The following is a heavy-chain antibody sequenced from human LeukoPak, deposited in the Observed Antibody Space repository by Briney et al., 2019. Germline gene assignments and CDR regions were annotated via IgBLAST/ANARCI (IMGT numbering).Heavy chain of an antibody. CDR3: ARVGEAMVRGVISYYFDY. CDR1: GGTISSGGYY. D-gene: IGHD3-10*01. V-gene: IGHV4-31*03. J-gene: IGHJ4*02. Sequence: SETLSLTCTVSGGTISSGGYYWSWIRQHPGKGLEWIVYIYYSGSTYYNPSLKSRVTISVDTSNNQFSLKLSSVTAADTAVYYCARVGEAMVRGVISYYFDYWGQGTLVTVSS. CDR2: IYYSGST.